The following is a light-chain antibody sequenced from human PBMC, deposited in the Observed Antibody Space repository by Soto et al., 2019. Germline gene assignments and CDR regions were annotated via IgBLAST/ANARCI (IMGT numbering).Light chain of an antibody. V-gene: IGKV3-15*01. CDR2: GAS. J-gene: IGKJ5*01. CDR3: QQYKNWPL. CDR1: QSVSSH. Sequence: VVMTQSPATLSLSPVEGVTLSCTTSQSVSSHVAWYQQKPGQAPRLLLYGASTRATGIPARFSGSGGGTDFTLTISSVQSEDFAVYYCQQYKNWPLFGQGTRLEIK.